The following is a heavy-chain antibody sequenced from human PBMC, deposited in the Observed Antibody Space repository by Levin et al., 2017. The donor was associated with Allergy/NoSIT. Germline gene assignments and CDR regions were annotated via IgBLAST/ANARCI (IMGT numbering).Heavy chain of an antibody. D-gene: IGHD1-14*01. V-gene: IGHV6-1*01. J-gene: IGHJ3*01. CDR3: TRNLAFDV. CDR1: WDSVSSTSAA. CDR2: TYYRSKWYT. Sequence: SQTLSLTCAISWDSVSSTSAAWNWIRQSPSRGLEWLGRTYYRSKWYTDYAVSVKSRITINPDTSKNQFSLQLISVTPEDTAVYYCTRNLAFDVWGQGTMVTVSS.